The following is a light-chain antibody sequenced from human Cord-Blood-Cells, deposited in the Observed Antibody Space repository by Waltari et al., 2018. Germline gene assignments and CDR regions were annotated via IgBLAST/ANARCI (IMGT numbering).Light chain of an antibody. CDR3: QAWDSSNVV. J-gene: IGLJ2*01. Sequence: SYELTHPPSVSVSPGQTASITSAGDTLGDKYACWYQQKPGQSPVLVIYQDSKRPSGIPERFAGSNSGNTATLTISGTQAMDEADYYCQAWDSSNVVFGGGTKLTVL. CDR1: TLGDKY. CDR2: QDS. V-gene: IGLV3-1*01.